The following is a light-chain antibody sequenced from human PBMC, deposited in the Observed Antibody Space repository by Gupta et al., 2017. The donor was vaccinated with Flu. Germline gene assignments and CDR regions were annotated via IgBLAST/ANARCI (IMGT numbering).Light chain of an antibody. CDR2: WAS. J-gene: IGKJ1*01. CDR1: QSVLYSSNNKNY. Sequence: QSVLYSSNNKNYLAWYQQKPGQPPKLLIYWASTRESGVPDRFSGSGSGTDFTLTISSLQAEDVAVYYCQQYYSTPRTFGQGTKVEIK. V-gene: IGKV4-1*01. CDR3: QQYYSTPRT.